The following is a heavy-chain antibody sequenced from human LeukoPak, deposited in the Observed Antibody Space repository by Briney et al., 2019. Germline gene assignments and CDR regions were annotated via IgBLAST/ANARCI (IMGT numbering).Heavy chain of an antibody. V-gene: IGHV3-23*01. J-gene: IGHJ4*02. CDR3: AKGQGYNYGDSIDY. CDR1: GFTFNNYA. D-gene: IGHD5-18*01. Sequence: GGSLRLXCAASGFTFNNYAMTWVRLAPGKGLEWVSVINGGGSSYYADSVKGRFTVSRDNSKNTLSLQMNSLRDEDTAVYYCAKGQGYNYGDSIDYWGQGTLVTVSS. CDR2: INGGGSS.